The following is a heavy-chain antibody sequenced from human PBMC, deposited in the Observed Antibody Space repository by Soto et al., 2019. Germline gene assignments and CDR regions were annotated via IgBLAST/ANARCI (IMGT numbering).Heavy chain of an antibody. CDR1: GYTFTSYA. Sequence: ASVKVSCKASGYTFTSYAMHWVRQAPGQGLEWMGWINPGNGNTKYSQKLQGRVTITRDTSMSTAYMELSSLRSEDTAVYYCARGITGTTAFDYWGQGTLVTVSS. CDR3: ARGITGTTAFDY. V-gene: IGHV1-3*01. CDR2: INPGNGNT. J-gene: IGHJ4*02. D-gene: IGHD1-7*01.